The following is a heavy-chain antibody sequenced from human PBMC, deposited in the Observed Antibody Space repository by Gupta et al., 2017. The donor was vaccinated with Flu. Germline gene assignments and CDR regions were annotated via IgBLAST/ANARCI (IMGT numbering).Heavy chain of an antibody. V-gene: IGHV3-23*01. CDR2: ISGSGGST. CDR1: A. J-gene: IGHJ4*02. CDR3: AKTYCSSTSCYPYYFDY. Sequence: ARSWVRQAPGKGLEWVSAISGSGGSTYYADSVKGRFNISRDNSKNTLYLQMNSLRAEDTAVYYCAKTYCSSTSCYPYYFDYWGQGTLVTVSS. D-gene: IGHD2-2*01.